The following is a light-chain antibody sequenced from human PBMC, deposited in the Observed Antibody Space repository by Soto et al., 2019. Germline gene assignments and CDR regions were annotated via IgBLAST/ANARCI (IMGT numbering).Light chain of an antibody. CDR2: DDD. Sequence: QSVLTQPPSVSAAPGQKVTISCSGGSSNIGNNYVSWYQQFPGTAPKLLIYDDDKRPSGIPDRFSGSTSVNSASLTISGLQADDEADYYCCLYIGATTYVFGTGTKLTVL. CDR3: CLYIGATTYV. CDR1: SSNIGNNY. V-gene: IGLV1-51*01. J-gene: IGLJ1*01.